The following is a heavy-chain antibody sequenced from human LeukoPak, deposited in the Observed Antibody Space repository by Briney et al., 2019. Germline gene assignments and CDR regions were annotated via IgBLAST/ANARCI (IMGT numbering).Heavy chain of an antibody. V-gene: IGHV1-18*01. CDR3: AREWREEMAPEVETNAFDI. J-gene: IGHJ3*02. D-gene: IGHD5-24*01. CDR1: GYTFINYG. CDR2: ISANNGDT. Sequence: GASMKVSCKASGYTFINYGISWVRQAPGQGLEWMGWISANNGDTNYAQKFQGRVTMTTDTSTSPIYMDLRSLRSDDTAVYYCAREWREEMAPEVETNAFDIWGQGTMVTVSS.